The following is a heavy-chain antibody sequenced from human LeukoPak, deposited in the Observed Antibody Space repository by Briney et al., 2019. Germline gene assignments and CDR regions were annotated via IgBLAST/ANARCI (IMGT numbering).Heavy chain of an antibody. D-gene: IGHD5-12*01. V-gene: IGHV3-64D*06. Sequence: PGGSLRLSCSASGFTFSSYAMHWVRQAPGKGLEYVSAISSNGGSTYYADSVKGRFTISRDNSKNTLYLQMSSLRAEDTAVYYCAKDGRPVVGGYDPNWFDPWGQGTLVTVSS. CDR3: AKDGRPVVGGYDPNWFDP. CDR2: ISSNGGST. J-gene: IGHJ5*02. CDR1: GFTFSSYA.